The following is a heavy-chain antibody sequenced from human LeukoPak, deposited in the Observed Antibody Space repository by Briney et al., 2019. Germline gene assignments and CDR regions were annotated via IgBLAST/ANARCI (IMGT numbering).Heavy chain of an antibody. D-gene: IGHD3-10*01. CDR2: INPNSGGA. V-gene: IGHV1-2*02. Sequence: ASVKVSCKASGYTFTGYYMHWVRQAPGQGLEWMGWINPNSGGANYAQKFQGRVTMTRDTSISTAYMELSRLRSDDTAVYYCAREYLVYYGSGSYYLDYWGQGTLVTVSS. CDR3: AREYLVYYGSGSYYLDY. J-gene: IGHJ4*02. CDR1: GYTFTGYY.